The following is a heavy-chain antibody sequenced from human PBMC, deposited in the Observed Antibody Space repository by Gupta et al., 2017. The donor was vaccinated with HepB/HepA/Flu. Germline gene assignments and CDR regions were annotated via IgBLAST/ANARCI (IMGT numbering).Heavy chain of an antibody. V-gene: IGHV3-53*01. CDR2: LYRGGTT. D-gene: IGHD3-22*01. CDR3: ARERGDYYDASGYYFGWFDP. Sequence: EVQLVESGGGLIQPGGSLRLSCAVSGFRVSGNYMSWVRQAPGKGLEWVSVLYRGGTTYYADSVKGRFTISRDNSQNTLFLQMNSLRADDTAVYYCARERGDYYDASGYYFGWFDPWGQGTLVTVSS. J-gene: IGHJ5*02. CDR1: GFRVSGNY.